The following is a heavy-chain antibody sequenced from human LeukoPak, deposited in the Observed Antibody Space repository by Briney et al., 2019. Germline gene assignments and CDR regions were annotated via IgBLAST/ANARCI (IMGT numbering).Heavy chain of an antibody. D-gene: IGHD3-3*01. V-gene: IGHV7-4-1*02. J-gene: IGHJ6*02. CDR2: INTNTGNP. Sequence: ASVKVSCTASGYTFTSYAMNWVRQAPGQGLEWMGWINTNTGNPTYAQGFTGRFVFSLDTSVSTAYLQISSLKAEDTAVYYCARDHRDYDFWSGYQYYCYYGMDVWGQGTTVTVSS. CDR3: ARDHRDYDFWSGYQYYCYYGMDV. CDR1: GYTFTSYA.